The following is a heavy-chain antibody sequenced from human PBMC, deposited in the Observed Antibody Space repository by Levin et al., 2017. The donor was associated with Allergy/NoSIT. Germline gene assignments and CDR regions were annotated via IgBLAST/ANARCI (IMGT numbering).Heavy chain of an antibody. J-gene: IGHJ4*02. CDR2: ISYDGSQR. CDR3: VRSYSSAWHTFDY. Sequence: PGGSLRLSCAASGFTFSTYTLHWVRQTPDKGLEWVAVISYDGSQRYYTDSVRGRFTISRDNSENTLFLEMNSLRVEDTAVYYCVRSYSSAWHTFDYWGQGTLVTVSS. CDR1: GFTFSTYT. V-gene: IGHV3-30-3*01. D-gene: IGHD6-25*01.